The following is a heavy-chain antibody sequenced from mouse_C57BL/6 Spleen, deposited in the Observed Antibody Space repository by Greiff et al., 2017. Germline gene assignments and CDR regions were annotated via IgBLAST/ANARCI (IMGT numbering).Heavy chain of an antibody. CDR1: GYAFSSSW. J-gene: IGHJ1*03. Sequence: QVQLQQSGPELVKPGASVKISCKASGYAFSSSWMNWVKQRPGKGLEWIGRIYPGDGDTNYNGKFKGKATLTADKSSSTAYMQLSSLTSEDSAVYFCASSGVLRSSYWYFDVWGTGTTVTVSS. D-gene: IGHD1-1*01. CDR2: IYPGDGDT. V-gene: IGHV1-82*01. CDR3: ASSGVLRSSYWYFDV.